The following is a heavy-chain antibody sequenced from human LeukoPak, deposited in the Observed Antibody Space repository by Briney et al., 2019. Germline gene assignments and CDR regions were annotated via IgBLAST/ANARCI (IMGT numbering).Heavy chain of an antibody. J-gene: IGHJ4*02. CDR1: GFTFNSYS. Sequence: GGSLRLSCAASGFTFNSYSMNWVRQAPGKGLEWVSSISSSSSYIYYADSVKGRFTISRDNAKNSLYLQMNSLRAEDTAVYYCARDLSGYFDYWGQGTLVTVSS. D-gene: IGHD3-22*01. V-gene: IGHV3-21*01. CDR3: ARDLSGYFDY. CDR2: ISSSSSYI.